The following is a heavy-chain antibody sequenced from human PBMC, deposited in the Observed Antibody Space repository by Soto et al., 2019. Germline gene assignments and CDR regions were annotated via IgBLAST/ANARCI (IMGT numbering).Heavy chain of an antibody. CDR2: IIPILGIA. V-gene: IGHV1-69*02. Sequence: QVQLVQSGAEVKKPGSSVKVSCKASGGTFSSYTISWVRQAPGQGLEWMGRIIPILGIANYAQKFQGSVTITADKSTSTAYMELSSLRSEDTAVYYCASGYCSGGSCYLNDAFDIWGQGTMVTVSS. CDR1: GGTFSSYT. J-gene: IGHJ3*02. CDR3: ASGYCSGGSCYLNDAFDI. D-gene: IGHD2-15*01.